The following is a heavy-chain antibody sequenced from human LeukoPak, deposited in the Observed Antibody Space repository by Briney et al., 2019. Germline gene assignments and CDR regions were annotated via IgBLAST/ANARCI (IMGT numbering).Heavy chain of an antibody. CDR3: ARRGSQHDLYYFDY. Sequence: SETLSLTCTVSGGSITSDYWSWIRQPPGKGLEWIGFTYSAGSTYYNPSLKSRVTISVDTSKNQFSLKLSSVTAADTAVYYCARRGSQHDLYYFDYWGQGTLVTVSS. CDR1: GGSITSDY. V-gene: IGHV4-4*08. D-gene: IGHD2-15*01. J-gene: IGHJ4*01. CDR2: TYSAGST.